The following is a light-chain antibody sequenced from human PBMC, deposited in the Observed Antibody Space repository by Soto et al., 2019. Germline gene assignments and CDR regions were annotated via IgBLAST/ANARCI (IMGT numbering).Light chain of an antibody. CDR1: ESVSSN. V-gene: IGKV3-15*01. J-gene: IGKJ1*01. CDR3: QQYDDWPPWT. CDR2: GAS. Sequence: SESVSSNLAWYQQKPGQAPRLLMYGASTRATGIPDRFSGSGSGTEFTLTISSLQSEDFAVYYCQQYDDWPPWTFGQGTKVDIK.